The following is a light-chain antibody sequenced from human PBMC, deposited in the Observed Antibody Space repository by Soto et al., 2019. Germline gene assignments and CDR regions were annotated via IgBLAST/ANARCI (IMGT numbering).Light chain of an antibody. CDR3: SSYTSSSTWVV. J-gene: IGLJ2*01. CDR1: SSDVGSYNR. CDR2: EVS. Sequence: QSVLTQPPSVSGSPGQSVTISCTGTSSDVGSYNRVSWYQQPPGTAPKLMIYEVSNRPSGVPDRFSGSKSGNTASLTISGLQAEDEADYYCSSYTSSSTWVVFGGGTKLTAL. V-gene: IGLV2-18*02.